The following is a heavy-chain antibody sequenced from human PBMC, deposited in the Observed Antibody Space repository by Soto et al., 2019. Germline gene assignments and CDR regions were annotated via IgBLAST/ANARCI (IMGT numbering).Heavy chain of an antibody. V-gene: IGHV3-30-3*01. CDR1: GFTFSSYA. Sequence: QVQLVESGGGVVQPGRSLRLSCAASGFTFSSYAMHWVRQAPGKGLEWVAVISYDGSNKYYADSVKGRFTISRDNSKNTPYLQMNSLRAEDTAVYYCATLYCSSTSCYVGYYGMDVWGQGTTVTVSS. CDR3: ATLYCSSTSCYVGYYGMDV. J-gene: IGHJ6*02. CDR2: ISYDGSNK. D-gene: IGHD2-2*01.